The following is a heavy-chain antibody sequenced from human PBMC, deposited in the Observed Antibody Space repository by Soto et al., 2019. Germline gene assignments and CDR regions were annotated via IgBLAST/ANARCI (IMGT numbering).Heavy chain of an antibody. D-gene: IGHD4-17*01. CDR2: TSYTGNT. J-gene: IGHJ6*02. Sequence: PSETLSLTCIVSGGSITSYHWSWIRQFPGKGLEWIAYTSYTGNTNYNASLKSRVSISLDTSNYQFSLKLSSVTAADTAVYYCARDGDGRMTTNPYYYNGMDVWGPGTTVTVSS. V-gene: IGHV4-59*01. CDR3: ARDGDGRMTTNPYYYNGMDV. CDR1: GGSITSYH.